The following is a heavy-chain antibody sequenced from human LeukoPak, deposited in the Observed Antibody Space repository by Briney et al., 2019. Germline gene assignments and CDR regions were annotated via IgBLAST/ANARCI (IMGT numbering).Heavy chain of an antibody. CDR2: ISGSGGST. CDR1: GFTFSSYA. CDR3: AKGYSSGWYADY. Sequence: PGGSLRLSCAASGFTFSSYAMSWVRQAPGKGLEWVSAISGSGGSTYYADSVKGRFTISRDNSKNTLYLQMNSLRAEDTALYYCAKGYSSGWYADYWGQGTLVIVSS. V-gene: IGHV3-23*01. D-gene: IGHD6-19*01. J-gene: IGHJ4*02.